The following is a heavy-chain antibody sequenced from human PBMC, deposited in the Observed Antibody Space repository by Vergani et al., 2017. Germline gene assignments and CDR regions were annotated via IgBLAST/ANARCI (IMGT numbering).Heavy chain of an antibody. Sequence: EVQLLESGGGLVQPGGSLRLSCAASGFTLSSYAMNWVRQAPGKGLEWVSGISGSGGTTYYTESMKGRFTISRDTSNNTLYLQMKSLRAEDTAVYYCAKRAVGHSGAFDIWGPGTMVTVSS. CDR2: ISGSGGTT. J-gene: IGHJ3*02. V-gene: IGHV3-23*01. CDR1: GFTLSSYA. D-gene: IGHD3-10*01. CDR3: AKRAVGHSGAFDI.